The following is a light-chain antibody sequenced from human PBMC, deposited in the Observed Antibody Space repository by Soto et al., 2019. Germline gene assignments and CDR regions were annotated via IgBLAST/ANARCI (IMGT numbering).Light chain of an antibody. J-gene: IGKJ4*01. Sequence: EIVLAQSPGTLSLSPGERATLPCRASQSFSSSYLAWYQQKPGQAPRLLIYGASSRATGIPDRFSGSGSGTDFTLTISRLEAEDFAVYYCQHYGASPLTFGGGTKVDIK. CDR2: GAS. CDR3: QHYGASPLT. CDR1: QSFSSSY. V-gene: IGKV3-20*01.